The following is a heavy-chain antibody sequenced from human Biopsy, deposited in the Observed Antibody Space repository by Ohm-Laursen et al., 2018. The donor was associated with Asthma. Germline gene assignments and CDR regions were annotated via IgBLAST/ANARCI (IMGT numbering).Heavy chain of an antibody. CDR2: IYSGGTS. D-gene: IGHD3-22*01. V-gene: IGHV3-53*01. J-gene: IGHJ4*02. CDR3: ARGDSSNWSHYYFDY. Sequence: SLRLSCAASGFAVSRDHMFWVRQAPGKGLGWVSVIYSGGTSHTADSVRGRSTVSRDYSKNTLYLQMHSLRAEDTAVYYCARGDSSNWSHYYFDYWGQGTLVTVSS. CDR1: GFAVSRDH.